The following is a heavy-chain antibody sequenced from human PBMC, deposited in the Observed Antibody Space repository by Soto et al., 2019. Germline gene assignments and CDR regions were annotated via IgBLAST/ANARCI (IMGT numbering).Heavy chain of an antibody. D-gene: IGHD5-18*01. V-gene: IGHV6-1*01. CDR2: TYYQSKWYY. Sequence: QVQLQQSGPGLVKPSQTLSLTCTISGDSVSSNNGAWNWIRQSPSRGLEWLGRTYYQSKWYYDYAVSVKSRITINLDTSKNQLPRHLTSVTPEDTAMYYCARGRDSAFDHWAQGTLVAVSS. J-gene: IGHJ4*02. CDR3: ARGRDSAFDH. CDR1: GDSVSSNNGA.